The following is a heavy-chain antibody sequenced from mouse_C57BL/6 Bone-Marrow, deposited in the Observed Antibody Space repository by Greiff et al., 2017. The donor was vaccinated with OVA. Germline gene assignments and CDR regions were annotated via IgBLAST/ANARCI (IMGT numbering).Heavy chain of an antibody. V-gene: IGHV5-12*01. CDR1: GFTFSDYY. D-gene: IGHD2-4*01. CDR3: ARHNYGVMDY. J-gene: IGHJ4*01. CDR2: ISNGGGST. Sequence: EVQGVESGGGLVQPGGSLKLSCAASGFTFSDYYMYWVRQTPEKRLEWVAYISNGGGSTYYPDTVKGRFTISRDNAKNTLYLQMSRLKSEDTAMYYCARHNYGVMDYWGQGTSVTVSS.